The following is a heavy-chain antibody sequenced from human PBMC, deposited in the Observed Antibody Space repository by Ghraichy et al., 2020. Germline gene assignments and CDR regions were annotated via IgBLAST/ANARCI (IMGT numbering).Heavy chain of an antibody. D-gene: IGHD2-2*01. CDR1: GGSISSYY. CDR2: IYYSGST. V-gene: IGHV4-59*01. J-gene: IGHJ6*02. CDR3: ARGGYCSSTSCPPRYYYGMDV. Sequence: SETLSLTCTVSGGSISSYYWSWIRQPPGKGLEWIGYIYYSGSTNYNPSLKSRVTISVDTSKNQFSLKLSSVTAADTAVYYCARGGYCSSTSCPPRYYYGMDVWGQGTTVTVSS.